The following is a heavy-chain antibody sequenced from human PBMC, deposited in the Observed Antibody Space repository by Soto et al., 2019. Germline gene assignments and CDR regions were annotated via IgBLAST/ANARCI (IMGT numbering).Heavy chain of an antibody. V-gene: IGHV3-30*18. J-gene: IGHJ4*02. D-gene: IGHD4-4*01. CDR3: AKDFTVTTAIDY. Sequence: QVQLVESGGGVVQPGRSLRLSCAASGFTFSSYGMHWVRQAPGKGLEWVAVISYDGSNKYYADSVKGRFTISRDNSKNTLYLQMNSLRAEDTAVYYCAKDFTVTTAIDYWGQGTLVTVSS. CDR1: GFTFSSYG. CDR2: ISYDGSNK.